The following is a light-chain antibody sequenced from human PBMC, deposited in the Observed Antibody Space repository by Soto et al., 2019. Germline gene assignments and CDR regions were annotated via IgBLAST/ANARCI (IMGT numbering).Light chain of an antibody. CDR2: EGS. V-gene: IGLV2-23*01. CDR1: SRDIGSYNL. J-gene: IGLJ1*01. Sequence: QPVLTQPASVSGVPGQSITISCTGTSRDIGSYNLVSWYQQHPGKAPKLMIYEGSKRPSGVSNRFSGSKSGNTASLTISGLQAEDEADYYCCSYAGSSTLGVFGTGTKVTV. CDR3: CSYAGSSTLGV.